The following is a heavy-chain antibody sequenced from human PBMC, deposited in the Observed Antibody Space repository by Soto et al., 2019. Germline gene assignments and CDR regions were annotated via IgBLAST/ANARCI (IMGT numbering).Heavy chain of an antibody. CDR2: IYYSGST. CDR1: GGSISSYY. D-gene: IGHD3-16*02. Sequence: PSETLSLTCTVSGGSISSYYWSWIRQPPGKGLEWIGYIYYSGSTNYNPSLKSRVSISVDTSKNPSSLKLSAVTAADTAVYCCAGDYIWGRYPSSSTHVWGKGTTVTVS. CDR3: AGDYIWGRYPSSSTHV. J-gene: IGHJ6*03. V-gene: IGHV4-59*01.